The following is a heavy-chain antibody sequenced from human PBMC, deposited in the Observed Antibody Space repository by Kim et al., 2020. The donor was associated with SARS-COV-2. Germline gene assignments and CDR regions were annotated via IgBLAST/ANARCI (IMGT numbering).Heavy chain of an antibody. CDR1: GGSISSYY. D-gene: IGHD3-10*01. Sequence: SETLSLTCTVSGGSISSYYWSWIRQPPGKGLEWIGYIYYSGSTNYNPSLKSRVTISVDTSKNQFSLKLSSVTAADTAVYYCARFSVTGSGYGFARYYYYGMDVWGQGTTVTVSS. V-gene: IGHV4-59*01. J-gene: IGHJ6*02. CDR2: IYYSGST. CDR3: ARFSVTGSGYGFARYYYYGMDV.